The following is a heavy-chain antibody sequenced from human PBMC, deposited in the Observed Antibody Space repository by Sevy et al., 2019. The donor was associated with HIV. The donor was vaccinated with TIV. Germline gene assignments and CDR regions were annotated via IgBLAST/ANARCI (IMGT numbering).Heavy chain of an antibody. J-gene: IGHJ4*02. Sequence: GGYLRLSCADSGFTFSSYTMNWVRQAPGKGLEWVSSISSTGNYIYYADSLKGRFSISRDNAKNSLYLQMNSLRAEDTAVHYCARGSHDYAYYDRDVGFDYWGQGTLVTVSS. CDR1: GFTFSSYT. V-gene: IGHV3-21*01. D-gene: IGHD4-17*01. CDR2: ISSTGNYI. CDR3: ARGSHDYAYYDRDVGFDY.